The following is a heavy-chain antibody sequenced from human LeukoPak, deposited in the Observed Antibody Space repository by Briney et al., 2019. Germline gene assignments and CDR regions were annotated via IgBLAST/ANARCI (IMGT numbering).Heavy chain of an antibody. CDR3: ARAGIAAAGTNY. V-gene: IGHV1-8*01. Sequence: ASVKVSCKASGYTFTSYDINWVRQATGQGLEWMGWMNPNSGNTGYAQKFQGRVTMTRNTSISTAHMELSSLRSEDTAVYYCARAGIAAAGTNYWGQGTLVTVSS. D-gene: IGHD6-13*01. CDR2: MNPNSGNT. CDR1: GYTFTSYD. J-gene: IGHJ4*02.